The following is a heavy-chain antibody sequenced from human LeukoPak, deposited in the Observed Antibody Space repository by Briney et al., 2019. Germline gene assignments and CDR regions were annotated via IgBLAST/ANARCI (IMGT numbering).Heavy chain of an antibody. Sequence: PGGSLRLSCAASEFTFSTYGMSWVRQAPGKGLEWVSAISDGGSSTYYADSVKGRFTTSRDNSKNTLYLQMNSLTAEDTAVYYCAKRVRYGSGNYHFDHWGQGTLVTVSS. CDR1: EFTFSTYG. V-gene: IGHV3-23*01. CDR2: ISDGGSST. J-gene: IGHJ4*02. CDR3: AKRVRYGSGNYHFDH. D-gene: IGHD3-10*01.